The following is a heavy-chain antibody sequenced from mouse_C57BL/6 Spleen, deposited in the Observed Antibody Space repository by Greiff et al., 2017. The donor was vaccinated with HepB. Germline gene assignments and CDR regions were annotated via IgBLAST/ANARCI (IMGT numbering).Heavy chain of an antibody. D-gene: IGHD2-2*01. V-gene: IGHV1-55*01. CDR1: GYTFTSYW. Sequence: VQLQQSGAELVKPGASVKMSCKASGYTFTSYWITWVKQRPGQGLEWIGDIYPGSGSTNYNEKFKSKATLTVDTSSSTAYMQLSSLTSEDSAVYYCARFYGYDGAMDDWGKGTSVTVSS. CDR2: IYPGSGST. J-gene: IGHJ4*01. CDR3: ARFYGYDGAMDD.